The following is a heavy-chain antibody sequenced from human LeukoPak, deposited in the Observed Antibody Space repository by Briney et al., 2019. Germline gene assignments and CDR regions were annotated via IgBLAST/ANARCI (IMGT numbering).Heavy chain of an antibody. CDR3: ARPYYYDSRIDP. J-gene: IGHJ5*02. Sequence: SQTLSLTRTVSGGSISSGNYYWSWIRQPPGKGLEWIAYMYYSGSTYYNPSLKSRVTMSADTSKNQLSLKLSSVTAADTAVYYCARPYYYDSRIDPWGQGILVTVSS. V-gene: IGHV4-30-4*01. CDR2: MYYSGST. D-gene: IGHD3-22*01. CDR1: GGSISSGNYY.